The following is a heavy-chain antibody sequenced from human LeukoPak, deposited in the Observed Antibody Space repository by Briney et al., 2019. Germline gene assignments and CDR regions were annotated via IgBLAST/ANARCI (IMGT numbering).Heavy chain of an antibody. D-gene: IGHD3-22*01. CDR1: GFTFSTYD. V-gene: IGHV3-13*01. CDR2: IATTGDS. Sequence: GGSLRLSCAASGFTFSTYDMHWVRQAAGKGLEWVSGIATTGDSYYPGSVKGRFTISRENAKNSLYLQMNSLRVGDTAVYYCARGADTGFDSWGQGTLVTVSS. CDR3: ARGADTGFDS. J-gene: IGHJ5*01.